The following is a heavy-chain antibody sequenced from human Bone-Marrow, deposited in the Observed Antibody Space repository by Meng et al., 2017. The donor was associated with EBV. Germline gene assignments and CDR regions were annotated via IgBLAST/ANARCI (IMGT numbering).Heavy chain of an antibody. Sequence: QVQAVQSGTGGKQPGASVKLLCTPSAYTFTKYCMHWVQQAPGQGLESLGIINPSGGPTFYAQKFQGRGTMTRDTSTSTVYMELTSLRSEDTAVYYCASESGRGFTPDYWGQEPLVTVSS. V-gene: IGHV1-46*01. J-gene: IGHJ4*02. CDR3: ASESGRGFTPDY. D-gene: IGHD3-10*01. CDR1: AYTFTKYC. CDR2: INPSGGPT.